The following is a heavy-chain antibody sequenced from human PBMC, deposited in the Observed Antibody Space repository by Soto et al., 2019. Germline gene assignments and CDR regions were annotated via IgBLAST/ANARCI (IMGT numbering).Heavy chain of an antibody. D-gene: IGHD6-13*01. CDR1: GFTFSSYE. Sequence: EVQLVESGGGLVQPGGSLRLSCAASGFTFSSYEMNWVRQAPGKGLEWVSYISSSGSTKYYAGSVKGRFTLSRDNAKNSLYLQMNSLRAEDTAVYYCAREGAAGTLYYYGMDVWGQGTTVTVSS. CDR3: AREGAAGTLYYYGMDV. V-gene: IGHV3-48*03. CDR2: ISSSGSTK. J-gene: IGHJ6*02.